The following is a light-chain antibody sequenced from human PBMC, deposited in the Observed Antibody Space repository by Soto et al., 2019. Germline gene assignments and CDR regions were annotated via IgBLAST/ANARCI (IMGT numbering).Light chain of an antibody. J-gene: IGKJ4*01. CDR2: GAS. V-gene: IGKV3-20*01. CDR1: QSVSSSY. CDR3: QQYGSSPQT. Sequence: VLTQSPGTLSLSPWERATLSCRASQSVSSSYLAWYQQKPGQAPRLLIYGASSRATGIPDRFSGSGSGTDFTLTISRLEPEDFAVYYCQQYGSSPQTFGGGTKVDIK.